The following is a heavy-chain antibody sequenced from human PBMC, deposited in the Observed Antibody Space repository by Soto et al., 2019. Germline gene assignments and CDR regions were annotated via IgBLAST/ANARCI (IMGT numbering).Heavy chain of an antibody. Sequence: GESLKISGKGSGYRFTSYWIGWVRQMPWKGLEWVGIIYPGDSDSRYSPSFQGQVTISVDKSNNTAYLHWSRLKAPDTAIYYCARQSDYSGAYWPYWGQGTLVTVSS. V-gene: IGHV5-51*01. D-gene: IGHD1-26*01. CDR1: GYRFTSYW. CDR2: IYPGDSDS. CDR3: ARQSDYSGAYWPY. J-gene: IGHJ4*02.